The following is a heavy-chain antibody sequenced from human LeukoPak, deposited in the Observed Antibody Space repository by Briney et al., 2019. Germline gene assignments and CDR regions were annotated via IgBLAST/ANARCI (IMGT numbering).Heavy chain of an antibody. CDR3: AGDQYGMEV. V-gene: IGHV4-4*02. CDR2: VSLSGLT. CDR1: GGSITSTNW. Sequence: SETLSLTCGVSGGSITSTNWWSWVRQPPGQGLEWIGEVSLSGLTNYNPSLSSRVIMALDTSKNPLSLHLTSVTAADTAVYFCAGDQYGMEVWGQGTTVTVSS. J-gene: IGHJ6*02.